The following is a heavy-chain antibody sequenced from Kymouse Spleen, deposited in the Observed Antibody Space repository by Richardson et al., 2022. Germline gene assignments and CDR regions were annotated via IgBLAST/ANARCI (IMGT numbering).Heavy chain of an antibody. CDR1: GFTFSSYG. V-gene: IGHV3-30*18. CDR3: AKAGYHEDY. J-gene: IGHJ4*02. CDR2: ISYDGSNK. D-gene: IGHD5-12*01,IGHD5-24*01,IGHD6-25*01. Sequence: QVQLVESGGGVVQPGRSLRLSCAASGFTFSSYGMHWVRQAPGKGLEWVAVISYDGSNKYYADSVKGRFTISRDNSKNTLYLQMNSLRAEDTAVYYCAKAGYHEDYWGQGTLVTVSS.